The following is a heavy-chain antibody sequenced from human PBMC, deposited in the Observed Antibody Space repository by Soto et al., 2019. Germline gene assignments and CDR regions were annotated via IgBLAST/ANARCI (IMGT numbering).Heavy chain of an antibody. J-gene: IGHJ4*02. V-gene: IGHV3-33*01. CDR1: GFTFSSYG. Sequence: QVQLVESGGGVVQPGRSLRLSCAASGFTFSSYGMHWVRQAPGKGLEWVAVIWYDGSNKYYADSVKGRFTISRDNSKNTMYLQMNSLRAEDTAVYYCARDEYDSSGYPYFDSWGQGTLVTVSS. CDR3: ARDEYDSSGYPYFDS. D-gene: IGHD3-22*01. CDR2: IWYDGSNK.